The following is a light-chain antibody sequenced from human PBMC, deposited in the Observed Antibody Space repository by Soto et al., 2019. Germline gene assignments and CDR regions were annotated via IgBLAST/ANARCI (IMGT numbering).Light chain of an antibody. Sequence: QSVLTQPASVSGSPGQSITISCTGTSSDVGNYNYVSWYQQYPGRVPKVMIYDVSKRPSGVPDRFSGSKSGNTASLTISGLQAEDEADYYCCSYAASNTFVFGTGTKVTVL. CDR3: CSYAASNTFV. CDR1: SSDVGNYNY. CDR2: DVS. V-gene: IGLV2-11*01. J-gene: IGLJ1*01.